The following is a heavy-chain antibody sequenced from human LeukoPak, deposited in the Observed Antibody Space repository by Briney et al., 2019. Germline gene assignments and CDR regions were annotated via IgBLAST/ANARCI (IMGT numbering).Heavy chain of an antibody. Sequence: KFQGRVTITRDTSASTAYMELSSLRSEDTAVYYCASYSGYDYVIFDYRGQGTLVTVSS. CDR3: ASYSGYDYVIFDY. V-gene: IGHV1-3*01. J-gene: IGHJ4*02. D-gene: IGHD5-12*01.